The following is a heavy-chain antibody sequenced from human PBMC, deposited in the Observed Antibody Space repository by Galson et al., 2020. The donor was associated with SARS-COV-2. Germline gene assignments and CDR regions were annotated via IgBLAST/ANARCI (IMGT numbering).Heavy chain of an antibody. CDR1: GFNFSHYG. CDR2: VRYDGTET. Sequence: GESLKTPCAASGFNFSHYGLHWVRPAPGKGPEWVAMVRYDGTETYYANSLKGRFTISRDNSKNTLYLQMNSLRPEDTAVYFCARDKTQTYKSDTRGSHFRDAFDIWGQGTTVTVSS. V-gene: IGHV3-33*01. J-gene: IGHJ3*02. D-gene: IGHD3-22*01. CDR3: ARDKTQTYKSDTRGSHFRDAFDI.